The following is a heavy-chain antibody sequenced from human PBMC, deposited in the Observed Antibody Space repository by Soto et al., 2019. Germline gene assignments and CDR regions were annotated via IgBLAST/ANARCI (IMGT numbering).Heavy chain of an antibody. CDR3: AKNVGGITIFGGMDV. D-gene: IGHD3-9*01. CDR1: GFTFSSYA. V-gene: IGHV3-23*01. Sequence: EVQLLESGGGLVQPGGSLRLSCAASGFTFSSYAMSWVRQAPGKGLEWVSAISGSGGSTYYADSVKGRFTISRDNSKNTLYLQMNSLRAEATAVYYCAKNVGGITIFGGMDVWGQETTVTVSS. CDR2: ISGSGGST. J-gene: IGHJ6*02.